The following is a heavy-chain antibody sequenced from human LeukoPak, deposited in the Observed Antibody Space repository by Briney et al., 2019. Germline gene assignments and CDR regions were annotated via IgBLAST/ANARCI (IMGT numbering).Heavy chain of an antibody. CDR2: FYTSGNS. J-gene: IGHJ4*02. D-gene: IGHD3-22*01. V-gene: IGHV4-4*07. CDR1: GGSISSYY. Sequence: SETLSLTCTVSGGSISSYYWNWIRQPAGKGLEWIGRFYTSGNSNNNPSLTSRVTMSVDTSKNQFSLALTSVTAADTAVYYYAQGRGDTMILVWGQGTLVTVSS. CDR3: AQGRGDTMILV.